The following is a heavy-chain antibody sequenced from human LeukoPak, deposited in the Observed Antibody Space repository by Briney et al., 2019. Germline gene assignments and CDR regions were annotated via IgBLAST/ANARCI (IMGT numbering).Heavy chain of an antibody. J-gene: IGHJ4*02. Sequence: GGSLRLSCAASGFTFSSYSMNWVRQAPGKGLEWVSSISSSSSYIYYADSVKGRFTISRDNAKNSLYLQMNSLRAEDTAVYYCARAGSSSWYGDYWGQGTLVTVSS. D-gene: IGHD6-13*01. CDR1: GFTFSSYS. CDR3: ARAGSSSWYGDY. CDR2: ISSSSSYI. V-gene: IGHV3-21*01.